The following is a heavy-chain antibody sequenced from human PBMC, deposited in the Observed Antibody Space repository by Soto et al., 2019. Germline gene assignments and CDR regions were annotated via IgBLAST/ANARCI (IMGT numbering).Heavy chain of an antibody. CDR1: GFSLGTRGVG. CDR2: IYWDDDK. J-gene: IGHJ4*02. V-gene: IGHV2-5*02. CDR3: ARDSSGWYGFDY. Sequence: QITLKESGPTLVKPTQTLTLTCTFSGFSLGTRGVGVGWIRQPPGEALEWLALIYWDDDKRYSPSLKSRLTITKDTSKNQVVLTMTNMDPMDSATYYCARDSSGWYGFDYWGQGTLVTVSS. D-gene: IGHD6-19*01.